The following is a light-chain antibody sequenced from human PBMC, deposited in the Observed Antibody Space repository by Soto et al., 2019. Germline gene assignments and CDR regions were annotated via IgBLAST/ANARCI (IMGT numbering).Light chain of an antibody. CDR2: EVS. CDR3: SSYTTVSSPYV. J-gene: IGLJ1*01. Sequence: SVLTPPASGSGSTGQSVTISCTGTSGDVGRYNYVSWYQHHPGKAPKLIIYEVSLRPSGVSSRFSGSKSGYTASLTISGLQAEDEAYYYCSSYTTVSSPYVFGNGTKVTVL. V-gene: IGLV2-14*01. CDR1: SGDVGRYNY.